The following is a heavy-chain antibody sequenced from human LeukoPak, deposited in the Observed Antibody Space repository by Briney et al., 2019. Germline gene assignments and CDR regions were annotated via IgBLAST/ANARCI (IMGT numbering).Heavy chain of an antibody. J-gene: IGHJ4*02. V-gene: IGHV3-21*01. CDR1: GFTFSSYS. CDR3: ANTAAAGTVGY. D-gene: IGHD6-13*01. CDR2: ISSSSSYI. Sequence: GGSLRLSCAASGFTFSSYSMNWVRQAPGKGLEWVSSISSSSSYIYYADSVKGRFTISRDNAKNSLYLQMNGLRAEDTAVYYCANTAAAGTVGYWGQGTLVTVSS.